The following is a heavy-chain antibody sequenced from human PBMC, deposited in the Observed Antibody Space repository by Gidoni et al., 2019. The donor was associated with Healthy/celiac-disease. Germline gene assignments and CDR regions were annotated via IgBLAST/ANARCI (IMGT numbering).Heavy chain of an antibody. CDR1: GFTFSSYA. Sequence: EVQLLESGGGLVKPGGSLRLSCAASGFTFSSYAMSWVRQAPGKGLEWVSAISGSGGSTYYADSVKGRFTISRDNSKNTLYLQMNSLRAEDTAVYYCAKDLPGYSSGWYYFDYWGQGTLVTVSS. V-gene: IGHV3-23*01. D-gene: IGHD6-19*01. CDR2: ISGSGGST. CDR3: AKDLPGYSSGWYYFDY. J-gene: IGHJ4*02.